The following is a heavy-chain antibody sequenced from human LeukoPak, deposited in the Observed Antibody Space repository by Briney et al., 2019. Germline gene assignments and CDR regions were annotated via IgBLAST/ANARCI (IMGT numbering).Heavy chain of an antibody. J-gene: IGHJ4*02. Sequence: GGSLRLSSAASGFTFSSYTMSWFRQAPGKGLEWVGFIRSKAYGGTTEYAASVKGRFTISRDDSKSIAYLQMNSLKTEDTAVYYCSRYYDSSGYLYWGQGTLVTVSS. CDR3: SRYYDSSGYLY. CDR1: GFTFSSYT. D-gene: IGHD3-22*01. V-gene: IGHV3-49*03. CDR2: IRSKAYGGTT.